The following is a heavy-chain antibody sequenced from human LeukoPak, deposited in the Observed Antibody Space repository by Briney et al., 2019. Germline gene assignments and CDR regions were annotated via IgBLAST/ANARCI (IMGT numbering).Heavy chain of an antibody. V-gene: IGHV3-11*04. D-gene: IGHD1-26*01. CDR2: ISQTGDDT. CDR3: ARDPYSGRYGDYYYYHMDV. CDR1: GFTFSESY. J-gene: IGHJ6*03. Sequence: GGSLRLSCAAPGFTFSESYMTWIRQAPGKGLELVSYISQTGDDTYYVDSVKGRFTISRDNAKNSLYLQMNSLRAEDTAVYYCARDPYSGRYGDYYYYHMDVWGKGTTVTISS.